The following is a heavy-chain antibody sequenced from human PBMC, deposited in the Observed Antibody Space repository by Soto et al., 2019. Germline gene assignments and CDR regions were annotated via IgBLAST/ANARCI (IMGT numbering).Heavy chain of an antibody. CDR3: ARGWIQLWFNYYYYGMDV. CDR1: GYTYTNFG. V-gene: IGHV1-8*01. CDR2: MNPNSGNT. J-gene: IGHJ6*02. Sequence: PSVKVSCKASGYTYTNFGISWVRPAPGQGLEWMGWMNPNSGNTGYAQKFQGRVTMTRNTSISTAYMELSSLRSEDTAVYYCARGWIQLWFNYYYYGMDVWGQGTTVTVSS. D-gene: IGHD5-18*01.